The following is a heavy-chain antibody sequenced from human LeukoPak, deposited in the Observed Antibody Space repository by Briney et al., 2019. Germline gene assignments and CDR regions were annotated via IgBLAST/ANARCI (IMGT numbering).Heavy chain of an antibody. CDR3: ASQQPYDYVWGSYRPGG. V-gene: IGHV4-39*01. Sequence: SETLSLTCAVYGGSFSGYYWGWIRQPPGKGLEWIGSIYYSGSTYYNPSLKSRVTISVDTSKNQFSLKLSSVTAADTAVYYCASQQPYDYVWGSYRPGGWGQGTLVTVSS. J-gene: IGHJ4*02. CDR1: GGSFSGYY. D-gene: IGHD3-16*02. CDR2: IYYSGST.